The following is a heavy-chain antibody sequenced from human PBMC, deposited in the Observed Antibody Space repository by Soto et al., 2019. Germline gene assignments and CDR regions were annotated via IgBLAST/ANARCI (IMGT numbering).Heavy chain of an antibody. J-gene: IGHJ4*02. CDR3: AREQDIVVVAPERFDY. Sequence: AGVKVSCKASGCTFTNYGISWVRQAAGQGLEWMGWISAYNGNTNYAQKLHGRVTMTTDTSTSTAYMELRSLRSDDTAVYYCAREQDIVVVAPERFDYWGQGTLVTVSS. V-gene: IGHV1-18*04. D-gene: IGHD2-15*01. CDR2: ISAYNGNT. CDR1: GCTFTNYG.